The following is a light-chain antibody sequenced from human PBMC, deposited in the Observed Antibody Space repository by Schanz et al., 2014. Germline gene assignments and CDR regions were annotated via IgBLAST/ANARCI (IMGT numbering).Light chain of an antibody. V-gene: IGLV2-14*02. J-gene: IGLJ2*01. CDR1: SSDVGSYNL. CDR3: SSYADSNNLV. CDR2: EGS. Sequence: QSALTQPASVSGSPGQSITISCTGTSSDVGSYNLVSWYQQHPGKAPKLMIYEGSKRPSGVSNRFSGSKSGNTASLTVSGIQAEDEAVYYCSSYADSNNLVFGGGTKVTVL.